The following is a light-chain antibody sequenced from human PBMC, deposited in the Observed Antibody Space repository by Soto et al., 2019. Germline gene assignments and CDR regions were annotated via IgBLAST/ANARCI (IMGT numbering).Light chain of an antibody. CDR1: SGHSNYA. CDR3: QTWGSGIVV. Sequence: QLVLTQSPSASASLGXSVKLTCTLSSGHSNYAIAWHQQQSEKGPRYLMKLNSDGSHSKGDGIPDRFSGSSSGAERYLTISSLQSEDEADYYCQTWGSGIVVFGGGTKLTVL. CDR2: LNSDGSH. V-gene: IGLV4-69*01. J-gene: IGLJ2*01.